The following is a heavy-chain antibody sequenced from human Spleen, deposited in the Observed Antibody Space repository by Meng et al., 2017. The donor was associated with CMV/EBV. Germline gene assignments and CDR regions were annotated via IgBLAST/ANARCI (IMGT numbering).Heavy chain of an antibody. CDR3: GRDLRTYGIDV. J-gene: IGHJ6*02. D-gene: IGHD3-3*01. Sequence: ASVKVSCKASGYTFTGYYMHWVRQAPGQGLEWMGWINPNSGGTSYAQKFQGRVTMTTDTSISTAYMDLSRVRSDDTAVYYCGRDLRTYGIDVWGQGTAVTVSS. CDR1: GYTFTGYY. CDR2: INPNSGGT. V-gene: IGHV1-2*02.